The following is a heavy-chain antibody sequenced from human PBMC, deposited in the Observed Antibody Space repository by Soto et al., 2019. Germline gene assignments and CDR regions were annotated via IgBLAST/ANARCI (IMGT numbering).Heavy chain of an antibody. D-gene: IGHD2-15*01. Sequence: QVQLQESGPGLVKPSETLSLTCTVSGGSISSYYWSWIRQPPGKGLEWIGYIYYSGSTNYNPSLTSRVTLSVDTSMNQCSLKLSSMTAADTAVYYCPQVVTGSDPWGQGTLFTVSS. V-gene: IGHV4-59*01. CDR2: IYYSGST. CDR3: PQVVTGSDP. CDR1: GGSISSYY. J-gene: IGHJ5*02.